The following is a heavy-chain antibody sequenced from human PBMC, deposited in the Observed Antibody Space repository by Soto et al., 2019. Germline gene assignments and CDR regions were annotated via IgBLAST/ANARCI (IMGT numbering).Heavy chain of an antibody. V-gene: IGHV1-69*01. CDR3: ARVVGYCSSTSCYTGWFDP. CDR2: IIPIFGTA. D-gene: IGHD2-2*02. CDR1: GGTFSSYA. J-gene: IGHJ5*02. Sequence: QVQLVQSGAEVKKPGSSVKVSCKASGGTFSSYAISWVRQAPGQELEWMGGIIPIFGTANYAQKFQGRVTITADESTSTAYMELSSLRSEDTAVYYCARVVGYCSSTSCYTGWFDPWGQGTLVTVSS.